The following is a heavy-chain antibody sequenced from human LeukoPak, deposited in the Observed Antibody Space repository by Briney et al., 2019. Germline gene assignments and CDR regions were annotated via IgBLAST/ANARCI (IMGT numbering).Heavy chain of an antibody. V-gene: IGHV3-23*01. D-gene: IGHD3-22*01. CDR2: ILGSGDST. CDR3: AKVRYYDSHHGFDL. J-gene: IGHJ3*01. Sequence: GGSLRLSCAASGFTFSSYAMSWVRQAPGKGLEWISAILGSGDSTYYADSVKGRFTISRDNSKYTLYLQMNRLSAEDTALYYCAKVRYYDSHHGFDLWGQGTLVTVSS. CDR1: GFTFSSYA.